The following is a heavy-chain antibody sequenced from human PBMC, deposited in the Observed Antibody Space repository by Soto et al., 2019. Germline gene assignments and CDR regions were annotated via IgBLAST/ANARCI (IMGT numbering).Heavy chain of an antibody. V-gene: IGHV4-59*01. CDR3: ARSDIVVVPAVFDY. CDR2: IYYSGST. D-gene: IGHD2-2*01. J-gene: IGHJ4*02. Sequence: SETLSLTCTVSGGSISSYYWSWIRQPPGKGLEWIGYIYYSGSTNYNPSLKSRVTISVDTSKNQFSLKLSSVTAADTAVYYCARSDIVVVPAVFDYWGQGTLVTVSS. CDR1: GGSISSYY.